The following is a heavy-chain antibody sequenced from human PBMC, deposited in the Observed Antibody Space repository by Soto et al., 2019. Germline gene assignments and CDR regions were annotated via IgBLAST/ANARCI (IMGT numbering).Heavy chain of an antibody. D-gene: IGHD5-12*01. CDR1: GFTVSSNY. CDR2: ISGSGGST. V-gene: IGHV3-23*01. J-gene: IGHJ5*02. CDR3: AKDEYSGYTNNWFDP. Sequence: PGGSLRLSCAASGFTVSSNYMSWVRQAPGKGLEWVSAISGSGGSTYYADSVKGRFTTSRDNSKNTLYLQMNSLRAEDTAVYYCAKDEYSGYTNNWFDPWGQGTLVTVSS.